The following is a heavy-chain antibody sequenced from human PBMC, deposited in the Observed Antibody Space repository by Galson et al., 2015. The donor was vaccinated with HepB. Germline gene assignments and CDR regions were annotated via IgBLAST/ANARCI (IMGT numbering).Heavy chain of an antibody. V-gene: IGHV1-69*13. Sequence: SVKVSCKASGGTFSSYAISWVRQAPGQGLEWMGGIIPIFGTANYAQKFQGRVTITADESTSTAYMELSSLRSEDTAVYYCASEPLRGVVTHYFDYWGQGTLVTVSS. J-gene: IGHJ4*02. CDR1: GGTFSSYA. CDR2: IIPIFGTA. D-gene: IGHD4-23*01. CDR3: ASEPLRGVVTHYFDY.